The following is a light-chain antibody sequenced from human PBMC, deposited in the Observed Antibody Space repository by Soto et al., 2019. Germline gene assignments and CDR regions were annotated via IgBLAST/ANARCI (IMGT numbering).Light chain of an antibody. V-gene: IGKV3-20*01. CDR1: QTVNNNY. CDR3: QQYYTTPLT. CDR2: GAS. J-gene: IGKJ4*01. Sequence: EVVLTQSPGTLSFSPGERATLSCRASQTVNNNYLAWYQQKPGRAPRLLIFGASNRATGIPDRFSGSASGTDFTLTISGLEPEDFAVYYCQQYYTTPLTFGGGTKVDIK.